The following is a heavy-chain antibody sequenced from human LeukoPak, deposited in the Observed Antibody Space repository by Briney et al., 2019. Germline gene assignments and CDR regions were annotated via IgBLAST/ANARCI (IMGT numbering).Heavy chain of an antibody. V-gene: IGHV3-48*03. CDR3: AKDISYDSSGYYYVRPESEFDY. J-gene: IGHJ4*02. D-gene: IGHD3-22*01. Sequence: GGSLRLSCAASGFTFSSYEMNWVRQAPGKGLEWVSYISSSGSTIYYADSVKGRFTISRDNSKNTLCLQMNSLRAEDTAVYYCAKDISYDSSGYYYVRPESEFDYWGQGTLVTVSS. CDR1: GFTFSSYE. CDR2: ISSSGSTI.